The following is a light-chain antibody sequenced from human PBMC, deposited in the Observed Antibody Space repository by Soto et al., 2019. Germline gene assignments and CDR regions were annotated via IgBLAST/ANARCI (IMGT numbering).Light chain of an antibody. Sequence: EIVLTQSPATLSLSPGERATLSCRASQSVSSYLAWYQQKPGQAPRLLIYDASNRATGVPARFSGSRSGTEFNLTINSLEPEDFAVYYCQQRSKWLFGGGTKVEIK. CDR1: QSVSSY. CDR2: DAS. J-gene: IGKJ4*01. CDR3: QQRSKWL. V-gene: IGKV3-11*01.